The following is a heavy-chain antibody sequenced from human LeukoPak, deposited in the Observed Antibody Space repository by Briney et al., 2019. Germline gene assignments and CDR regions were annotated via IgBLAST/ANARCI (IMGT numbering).Heavy chain of an antibody. CDR1: VYTFTAHH. D-gene: IGHD1-1*01. CDR2: MNPESGNT. J-gene: IGHJ4*02. Sequence: ASVKVSCKASVYTFTAHHINWVRQATGQGFEWMGWMNPESGNTNYAQKFQGRLTMTWDTSTNTAYMELSSLRSEDTAVYYCARGRPTNLNGIYWGQGTLVTVSS. CDR3: ARGRPTNLNGIY. V-gene: IGHV1-8*01.